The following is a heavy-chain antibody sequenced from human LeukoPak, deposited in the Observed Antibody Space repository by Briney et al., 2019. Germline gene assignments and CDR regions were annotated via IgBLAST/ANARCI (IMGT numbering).Heavy chain of an antibody. J-gene: IGHJ6*03. Sequence: GGPLRLSCAASGFTFSSYVMSWVRQAPGKGLEWVSALSGSADKIYYADSVKGRFTISRDNSKNSLYLQLNSLRAEDTAVYYCAKNFWSDKYYYYYMDVCGKGTAVTVS. CDR3: AKNFWSDKYYYYYMDV. V-gene: IGHV3-23*01. CDR2: LSGSADKI. D-gene: IGHD3-3*01. CDR1: GFTFSSYV.